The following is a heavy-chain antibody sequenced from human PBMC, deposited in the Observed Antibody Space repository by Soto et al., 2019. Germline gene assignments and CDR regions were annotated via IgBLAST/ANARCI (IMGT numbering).Heavy chain of an antibody. V-gene: IGHV1-46*01. D-gene: IGHD5-18*01. CDR3: ARDGGYSYARDIFDY. J-gene: IGHJ4*02. Sequence: QVQLVQSGAEVKKPGASVKVSCKASGYTFTSYYMHWVRQAPEQGLEWMGIINPSGGSTSYAQKFQGRVTMTRDTSTSTVYMELSSLRSEDTAVYYCARDGGYSYARDIFDYWGQGTLVTVSS. CDR2: INPSGGST. CDR1: GYTFTSYY.